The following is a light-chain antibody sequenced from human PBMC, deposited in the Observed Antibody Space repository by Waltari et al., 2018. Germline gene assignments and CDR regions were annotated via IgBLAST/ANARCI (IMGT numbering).Light chain of an antibody. CDR1: QSVSRA. CDR3: QHYVRLPVT. V-gene: IGKV3-20*01. J-gene: IGKJ1*01. CDR2: GAS. Sequence: EIVLTHSPDALSWSPVEGATLSCRASQSVSRALAWYQQKPGQAPKLLIYGASIRATGIPDRFTGSGSGTDFSLTISSLEPEDFAIYFCQHYVRLPVTFGQGTKVEIK.